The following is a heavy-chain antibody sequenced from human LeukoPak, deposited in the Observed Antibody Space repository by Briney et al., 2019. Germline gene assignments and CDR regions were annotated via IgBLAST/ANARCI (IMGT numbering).Heavy chain of an antibody. V-gene: IGHV3-33*01. J-gene: IGHJ4*02. D-gene: IGHD6-25*01. CDR2: IWYDGSKK. CDR3: ARWDGSDYFDY. CDR1: GFTFSSHG. Sequence: GGSLRLSCAASGFTFSSHGMHWFRQAPGKGLEWVTVIWYDGSKKYYADSVKGRFTISRDNSKNMLYLQMNSLRAEDTAVYYCARWDGSDYFDYWGQGTLVTVSS.